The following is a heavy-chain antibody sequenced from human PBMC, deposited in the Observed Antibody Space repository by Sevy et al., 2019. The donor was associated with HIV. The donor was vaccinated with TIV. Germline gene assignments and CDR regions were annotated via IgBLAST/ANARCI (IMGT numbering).Heavy chain of an antibody. J-gene: IGHJ4*02. D-gene: IGHD3-10*01. CDR2: TYYESKWYN. Sequence: SQTLSLTCAISGDSVSTYSAAWNWIRQSPSRGLEWLGRTYYESKWYNDYALSVKSRISINPDTPKNQISLQLNSVTPEDTAVYYCARESRWFFFHFDYWGQGTLVTVSS. CDR3: ARESRWFFFHFDY. CDR1: GDSVSTYSAA. V-gene: IGHV6-1*01.